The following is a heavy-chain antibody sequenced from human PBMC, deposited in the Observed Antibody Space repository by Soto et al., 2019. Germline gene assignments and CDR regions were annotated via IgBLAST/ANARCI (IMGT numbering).Heavy chain of an antibody. V-gene: IGHV1-69*12. Sequence: QVQLVQSGAEVKKPGSSVKVSCKASGGTFGNYAISWVRQAPGQGLEWMGGIIPMFGSANYAQKFQGRVTITADESTSTAYMELSSLRSEDTAVYYCARGGDIVLVPTDISWFDPWGQGTLVTVSS. J-gene: IGHJ5*02. D-gene: IGHD2-2*01. CDR3: ARGGDIVLVPTDISWFDP. CDR1: GGTFGNYA. CDR2: IIPMFGSA.